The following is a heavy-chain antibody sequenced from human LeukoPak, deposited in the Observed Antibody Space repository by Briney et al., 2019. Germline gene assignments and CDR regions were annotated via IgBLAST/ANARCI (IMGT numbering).Heavy chain of an antibody. CDR3: ASGYSLDY. CDR2: IYSGGNT. CDR1: GFTFSNYG. V-gene: IGHV3-66*01. D-gene: IGHD6-13*01. J-gene: IGHJ4*02. Sequence: GGSLRLSCAASGFTFSNYGMNWVRQAPGKGLEWVSVIYSGGNTYYADSVKGRFTVSRDDSKNTLYLQMNSLRDEDTAVYYCASGYSLDYWGQGTLVTVSS.